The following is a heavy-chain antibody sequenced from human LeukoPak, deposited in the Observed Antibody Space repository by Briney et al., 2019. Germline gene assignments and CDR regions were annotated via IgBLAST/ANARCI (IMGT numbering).Heavy chain of an antibody. CDR1: GFTFSSYA. J-gene: IGHJ5*02. V-gene: IGHV3-23*01. CDR3: AKSGSAGYQLLSNIWFDP. CDR2: ISGSGGST. D-gene: IGHD2-2*01. Sequence: GGSLRLSCAASGFTFSSYAMSWVRQAPGKGLELVSAISGSGGSTYYADSVKGRFTISRDNSKNTLYLQMNSLRAEDTAVYYCAKSGSAGYQLLSNIWFDPWGQGTLVTVSS.